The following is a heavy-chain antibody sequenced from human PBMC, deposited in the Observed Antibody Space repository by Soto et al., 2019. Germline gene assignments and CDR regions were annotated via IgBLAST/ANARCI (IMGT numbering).Heavy chain of an antibody. V-gene: IGHV3-23*01. D-gene: IGHD6-19*01. CDR1: GFTFSSYA. Sequence: EVQLLESGGGLVQPGGSLRLSCAASGFTFSSYAMSWVRQAPGKGLEWVSAISGSGGSTYYADSVKGRFTSSRDNSKNTVYLQMNSLRAEDTAVYYCAKEGEHSSGWANFDYLGQGTLVTVSS. J-gene: IGHJ4*02. CDR3: AKEGEHSSGWANFDY. CDR2: ISGSGGST.